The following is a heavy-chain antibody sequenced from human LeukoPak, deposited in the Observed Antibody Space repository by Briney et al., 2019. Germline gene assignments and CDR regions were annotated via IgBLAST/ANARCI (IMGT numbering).Heavy chain of an antibody. Sequence: AGGSLRLSCAASGFTCSDYYMSWIRQAPGKGLEWVSYISSSGSTIYYADSVKGRFTISRDNAKNSLYLQMNSLRAEDTAFYYCARLKINHGWKGGMDYWGQGTLVTVSS. CDR3: ARLKINHGWKGGMDY. CDR2: ISSSGSTI. J-gene: IGHJ4*02. D-gene: IGHD1-1*01. V-gene: IGHV3-11*01. CDR1: GFTCSDYY.